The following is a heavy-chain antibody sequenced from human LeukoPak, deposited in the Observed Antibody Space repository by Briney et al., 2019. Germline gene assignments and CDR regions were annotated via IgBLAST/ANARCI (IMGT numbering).Heavy chain of an antibody. J-gene: IGHJ4*02. CDR2: IYHSGST. V-gene: IGHV4-4*02. Sequence: PSGTLSLTCAVSGGSISSSNWWSWVRQPPGKGLEWIGEIYHSGSTNYNPSLKSRVTISVDKSKNQFSLKLSSVTAADTAVYYCARPRSHGSGSSPFDYWGQGTLVTVSS. CDR1: GGSISSSNW. CDR3: ARPRSHGSGSSPFDY. D-gene: IGHD3-10*01.